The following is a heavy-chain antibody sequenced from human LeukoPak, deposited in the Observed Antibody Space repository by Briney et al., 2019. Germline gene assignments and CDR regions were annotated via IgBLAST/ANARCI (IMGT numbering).Heavy chain of an antibody. D-gene: IGHD3-3*01. CDR2: ISGSGGST. V-gene: IGHV3-23*01. CDR1: GFTFSSYA. J-gene: IGHJ4*02. Sequence: GGSLRLSXAASGFTFSSYAMSWVRQAPGKGLEWVSAISGSGGSTYYADSVKGRFTISRDNSKSTLYLQMNSLRAEDTAVYYCATEYYDFWSGYYRFDYWGQGTLVTVSS. CDR3: ATEYYDFWSGYYRFDY.